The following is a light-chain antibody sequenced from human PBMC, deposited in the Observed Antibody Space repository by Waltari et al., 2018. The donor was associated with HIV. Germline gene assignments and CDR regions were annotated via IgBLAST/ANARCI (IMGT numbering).Light chain of an antibody. Sequence: QSVVTQPPSASGTPGQRVTISCSGSRSNIGTENVNWYQQFPGTAPKLLIFNTQPGPSGVPDRFSGSKSGPSASLAISGLRSEDEADYYCATWDDSLNVVFFGGGTKLTVL. CDR2: NTQ. J-gene: IGLJ2*01. V-gene: IGLV1-44*01. CDR3: ATWDDSLNVVF. CDR1: RSNIGTEN.